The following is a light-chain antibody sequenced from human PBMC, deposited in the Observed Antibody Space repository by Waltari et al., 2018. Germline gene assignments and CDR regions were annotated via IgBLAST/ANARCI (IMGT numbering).Light chain of an antibody. J-gene: IGKJ1*01. Sequence: AIQMTQSPSSLSASIGDRVTITCRASQAIRNELGWYQQKPGKAPKLLIYAASSLQTGVPSRFSGSGSGTDFTLTITSLQPEDFAIYYCLQDSNYPRTFGRGTKVEIK. CDR2: AAS. CDR1: QAIRNE. V-gene: IGKV1-6*01. CDR3: LQDSNYPRT.